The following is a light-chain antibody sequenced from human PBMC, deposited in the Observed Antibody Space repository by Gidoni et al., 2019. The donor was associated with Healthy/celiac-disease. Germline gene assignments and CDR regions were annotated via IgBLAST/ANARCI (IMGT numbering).Light chain of an antibody. CDR1: QDISNY. V-gene: IGKV1-33*01. CDR3: QQYDNLLMYT. CDR2: EAS. J-gene: IGKJ2*01. Sequence: DIQMTQSPSSLSASVGDRVTITCQASQDISNYLNWYQQKPGKAPKLLIYEASNLETGVPSRFSGSGSGTDFTFTISSLQPEAIATYYCQQYDNLLMYTFGQGTKLEIK.